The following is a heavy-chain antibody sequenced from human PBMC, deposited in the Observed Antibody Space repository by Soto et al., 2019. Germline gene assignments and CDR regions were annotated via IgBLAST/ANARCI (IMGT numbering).Heavy chain of an antibody. CDR3: ARVTINDETWDYYYINGMDV. D-gene: IGHD2-8*01. V-gene: IGHV1-69*02. J-gene: IGHJ6*02. Sequence: QVQLVQSGAEVKKPGSSVKVSCKASGGTFSSYTISWVRQAPGQGLEWMGRIIPILGIANYAQKFQGRVTNTADKSKNTAYMELSSLRSEDTAVYYCARVTINDETWDYYYINGMDVWGQGTTVTVS. CDR2: IIPILGIA. CDR1: GGTFSSYT.